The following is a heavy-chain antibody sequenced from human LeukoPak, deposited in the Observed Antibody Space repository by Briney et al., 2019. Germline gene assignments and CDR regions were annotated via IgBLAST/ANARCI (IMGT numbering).Heavy chain of an antibody. V-gene: IGHV1-2*02. D-gene: IGHD4-23*01. J-gene: IGHJ4*02. CDR1: GYTFTGYY. Sequence: ASVKVSCKASGYTFTGYYMHWVRQAPGQGLEWMGWINPNNGGTNYAQKFQGRVTMTRDTSINTAYMEVNRLRSDDTAVYYCASIGGTSLEYWGQGTLVTVSS. CDR2: INPNNGGT. CDR3: ASIGGTSLEY.